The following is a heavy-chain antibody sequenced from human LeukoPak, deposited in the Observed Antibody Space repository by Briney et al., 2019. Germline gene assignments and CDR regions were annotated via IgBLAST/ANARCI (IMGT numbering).Heavy chain of an antibody. Sequence: PSETLSPTCTVSGGSISSDNYYWSWIRQPAGKGPEWIGRIYTSESTKYNPSLKSRVTMSVDTSKNQFSLKLSSVTAADTAVYYCARVQRRYDSSGYYYDHYYYYMDVWGKGTTVTVSS. V-gene: IGHV4-61*02. CDR1: GGSISSDNYY. J-gene: IGHJ6*03. D-gene: IGHD3-22*01. CDR2: IYTSEST. CDR3: ARVQRRYDSSGYYYDHYYYYMDV.